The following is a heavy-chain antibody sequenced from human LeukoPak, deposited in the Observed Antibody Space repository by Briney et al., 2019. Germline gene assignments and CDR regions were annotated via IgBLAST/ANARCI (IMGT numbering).Heavy chain of an antibody. CDR2: ISGDGVST. Sequence: GGSLRLSCVASGLPISDFAMHWVRQAREKGLEWVSHISGDGVSTFYADSVKVRLSISRDNSKNSLYLEMNSLGTEDAAMYYCAKESGKFDYWGQGTLVAVSS. J-gene: IGHJ4*02. CDR1: GLPISDFA. V-gene: IGHV3-43*02. CDR3: AKESGKFDY.